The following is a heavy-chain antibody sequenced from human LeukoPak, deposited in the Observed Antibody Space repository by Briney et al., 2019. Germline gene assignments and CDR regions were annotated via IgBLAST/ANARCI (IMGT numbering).Heavy chain of an antibody. CDR1: GFAFKNYG. CDR3: ALILGYCSSTSCPSDAFDI. D-gene: IGHD2-2*01. Sequence: GGSLRLSCSASGFAFKNYGMNWVRQAPGKGLEWVSAISGSGGSTYYADSVKGRFTISRDNSKNTLYLQMNSLRAEDTAVYYCALILGYCSSTSCPSDAFDIWGQGTMVTVSS. V-gene: IGHV3-23*01. CDR2: ISGSGGST. J-gene: IGHJ3*02.